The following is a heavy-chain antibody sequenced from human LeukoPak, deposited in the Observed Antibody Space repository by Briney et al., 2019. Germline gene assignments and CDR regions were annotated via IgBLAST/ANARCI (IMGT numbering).Heavy chain of an antibody. D-gene: IGHD3-3*01. CDR1: GGSINSYY. Sequence: SETLSLTCTVSGGSINSYYWSWIRQPPGKGLEWIGYIYYSGSTNYNPSLKSRVTISVDTSKNQFSLKLSSVTAADTAVYYCARRDYDFWSGYYWFDPWGQGTLVTVSS. CDR2: IYYSGST. V-gene: IGHV4-59*08. CDR3: ARRDYDFWSGYYWFDP. J-gene: IGHJ5*02.